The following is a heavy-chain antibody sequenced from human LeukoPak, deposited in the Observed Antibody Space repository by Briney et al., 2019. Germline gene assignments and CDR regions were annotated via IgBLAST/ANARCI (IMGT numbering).Heavy chain of an antibody. CDR3: VKEGF. Sequence: SETLSLTCTVSGGSISSSTYYWGWIRRPPGKGLEWIASMYYIGSTYYNPSLQSRVTISQDTSKNQFSLKLDSVTAADTAVYYCVKEGFWGRGTLVTVSS. J-gene: IGHJ4*02. V-gene: IGHV4-39*07. CDR2: MYYIGST. CDR1: GGSISSSTYY.